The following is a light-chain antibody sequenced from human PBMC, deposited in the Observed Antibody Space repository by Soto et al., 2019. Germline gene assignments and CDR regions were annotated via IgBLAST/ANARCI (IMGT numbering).Light chain of an antibody. V-gene: IGLV2-14*01. Sequence: QSVLTQPASVSGSPGQSITISCTGTSSDVGAFNYVSWYQHHPGNAPKLMIFEVSNLPSGVSKRFSASKSGNASSLTISGLDAEDEVNYYCSSYITSCPGVFGGGTKLTVL. J-gene: IGLJ3*02. CDR1: SSDVGAFNY. CDR2: EVS. CDR3: SSYITSCPGV.